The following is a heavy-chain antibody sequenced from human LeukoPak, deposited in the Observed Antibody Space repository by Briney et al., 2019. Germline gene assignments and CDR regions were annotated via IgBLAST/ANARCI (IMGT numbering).Heavy chain of an antibody. J-gene: IGHJ6*02. Sequence: PGESLRLSCAASGFTFSTYAMYWVRQAPGKGLKWVAIISYDGNNQYYADSVKGRFTISRDNSKNTLYLQMSSLRADDTAVYYCAKDLITTSHDGMDVWGQGTTVTVS. CDR2: ISYDGNNQ. D-gene: IGHD3-10*01. V-gene: IGHV3-30*18. CDR3: AKDLITTSHDGMDV. CDR1: GFTFSTYA.